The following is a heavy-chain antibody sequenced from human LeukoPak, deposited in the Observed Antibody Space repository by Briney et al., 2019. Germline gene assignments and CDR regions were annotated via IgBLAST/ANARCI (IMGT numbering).Heavy chain of an antibody. D-gene: IGHD3-22*01. Sequence: SVTVSCKASGGTLSSYAISWVRQAPGQELEWMGRIIHIVGIANYAQKLQGRVTITADKSTSTAYMELSSLRSEDTAVYYCARRGEHYYDSSENGMDVWGQGTTVTVSS. CDR2: IIHIVGIA. J-gene: IGHJ6*02. CDR3: ARRGEHYYDSSENGMDV. CDR1: GGTLSSYA. V-gene: IGHV1-69*04.